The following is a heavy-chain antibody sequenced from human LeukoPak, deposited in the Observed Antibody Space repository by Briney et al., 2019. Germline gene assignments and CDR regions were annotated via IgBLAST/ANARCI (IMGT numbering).Heavy chain of an antibody. CDR2: IKQDGSEK. V-gene: IGHV3-7*01. J-gene: IGHJ4*02. CDR3: ARELEILTAAGPHFDL. D-gene: IGHD6-13*01. CDR1: GFTFSSNW. Sequence: GGSLRLSCAASGFTFSSNWMSWVRQAPGKGLERVANIKQDGSEKYYVDSVKGRFTISRDNAKNSLYLQMNSLRAEDTAVYYCARELEILTAAGPHFDLWGRGTLVTVSS.